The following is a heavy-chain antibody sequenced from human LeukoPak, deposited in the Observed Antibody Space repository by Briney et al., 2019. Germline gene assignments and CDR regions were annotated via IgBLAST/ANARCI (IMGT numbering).Heavy chain of an antibody. Sequence: SETLSLTCTVSGGSISSGDYYWSWIRQPPGKGLEWIGYIYYSGSTYYNPSLKSRVTISVDTSKNQFSLKLSSVTAADTAVYYSAGGGYYDSSGPTRPTGFDYWGQGTLVTVSS. CDR2: IYYSGST. J-gene: IGHJ4*02. CDR1: GGSISSGDYY. CDR3: AGGGYYDSSGPTRPTGFDY. V-gene: IGHV4-30-4*01. D-gene: IGHD3-22*01.